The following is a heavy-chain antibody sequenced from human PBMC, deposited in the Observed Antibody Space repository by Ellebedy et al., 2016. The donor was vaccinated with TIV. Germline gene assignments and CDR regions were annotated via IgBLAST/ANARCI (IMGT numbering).Heavy chain of an antibody. D-gene: IGHD1-1*01. CDR1: GFSLSPSGMC. J-gene: IGHJ6*02. Sequence: SGPTLVKPTQTLTLTCTFSGFSLSPSGMCVSWIRQPPGKALEWLALIDWDDDKYYSTSLKTRLTISNDTSKNQVVLTMTNMDPVDTATYYCARIGTYDVDYYGMDVWGQGTTVTVSS. CDR2: IDWDDDK. V-gene: IGHV2-70*01. CDR3: ARIGTYDVDYYGMDV.